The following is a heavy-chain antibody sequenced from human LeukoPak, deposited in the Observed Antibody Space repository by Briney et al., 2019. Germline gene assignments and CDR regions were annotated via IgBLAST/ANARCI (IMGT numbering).Heavy chain of an antibody. D-gene: IGHD5-24*01. J-gene: IGHJ4*02. Sequence: ASVKVSCKASGYTFLDYGISWLRQAPGQGLEWVGWVAPHNGNTEYSQKFQGSVTLTTDTLTNTAFMELTSLSPDDTAIYYCTRDFSSKMATITDIWGQGTLVAVSS. V-gene: IGHV1-18*01. CDR1: GYTFLDYG. CDR3: TRDFSSKMATITDI. CDR2: VAPHNGNT.